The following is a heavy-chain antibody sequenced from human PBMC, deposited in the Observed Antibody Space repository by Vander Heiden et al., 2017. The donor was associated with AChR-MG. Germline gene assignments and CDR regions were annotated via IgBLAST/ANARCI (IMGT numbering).Heavy chain of an antibody. V-gene: IGHV3-23*01. CDR3: AKDRFHDFWSGYSAFDY. J-gene: IGHJ4*02. CDR2: ISDSGGRT. CDR1: AFTFSSYA. D-gene: IGHD3-3*01. Sequence: QVLVSGGGLVQPGGSPRPPCAASAFTFSSYAMTWVGQAPGKGLEWVSTISDSGGRTYYADSVKGRFTISRDNSKNTLFMQMNSLRVEDTAVYYCAKDRFHDFWSGYSAFDYWGQGTLVTVSS.